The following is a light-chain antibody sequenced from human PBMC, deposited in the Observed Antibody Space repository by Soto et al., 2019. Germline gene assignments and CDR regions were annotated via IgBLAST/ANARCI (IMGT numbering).Light chain of an antibody. J-gene: IGKJ2*01. CDR1: QSVLYNSNNYNY. CDR3: QQYYLIPHT. CDR2: WAS. Sequence: DIVMTQSPDSLAVSLGERASINCKSSQSVLYNSNNYNYLAWYQQKPGQPPKLLIYWASTRESGVPDRFSGSRSGTDFTLTISSLQAEDGAVYYCQQYYLIPHTFGQGTKLEIK. V-gene: IGKV4-1*01.